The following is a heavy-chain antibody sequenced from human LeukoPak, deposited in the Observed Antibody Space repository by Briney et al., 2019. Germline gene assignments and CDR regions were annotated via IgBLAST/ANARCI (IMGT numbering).Heavy chain of an antibody. J-gene: IGHJ4*02. CDR2: ISSSSTTI. CDR1: GFTFSSYS. D-gene: IGHD3-9*01. V-gene: IGHV3-48*04. Sequence: PGGSLRLSCVASGFTFSSYSINWVRQAPGKGLKWVSYISSSSTTIYYADSVKGRFTITRDNAKNSLYLQMNSLRAEDTAVYYCARSFYYDTLTGYYFFDYWGQGTLVTVSS. CDR3: ARSFYYDTLTGYYFFDY.